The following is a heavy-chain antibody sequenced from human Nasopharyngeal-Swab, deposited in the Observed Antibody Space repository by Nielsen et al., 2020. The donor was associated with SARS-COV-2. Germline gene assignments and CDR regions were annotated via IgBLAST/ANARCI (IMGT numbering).Heavy chain of an antibody. J-gene: IGHJ4*02. Sequence: SETLSLTCAVYGGSFSSYYWTWIRQPPGKGLEWIGESNHSGSTNYNPSLKSRVTISVDTSKNQFSLKLSSVTAADTAVYYCAREIVGATTLGYWGQGTLVTVSS. CDR3: AREIVGATTLGY. CDR1: GGSFSSYY. V-gene: IGHV4-34*01. D-gene: IGHD1-26*01. CDR2: SNHSGST.